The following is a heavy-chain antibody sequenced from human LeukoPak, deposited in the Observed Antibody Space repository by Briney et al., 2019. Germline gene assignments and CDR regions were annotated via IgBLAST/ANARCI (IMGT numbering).Heavy chain of an antibody. Sequence: PSETLSLTCTVSGGSISSGSYYWSWIRQPAGKGLEWIGRIYTSGSTNYNPSLKSRVTISVDTSKNQFPLKLSSVTAADTAVYYCARGGQSKKQYYDFWSGYPTHNWFDPWGQGTLVTVSS. J-gene: IGHJ5*02. CDR3: ARGGQSKKQYYDFWSGYPTHNWFDP. CDR2: IYTSGST. V-gene: IGHV4-61*02. CDR1: GGSISSGSYY. D-gene: IGHD3-3*01.